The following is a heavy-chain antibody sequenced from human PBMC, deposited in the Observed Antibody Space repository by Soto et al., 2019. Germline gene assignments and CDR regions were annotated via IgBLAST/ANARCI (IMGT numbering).Heavy chain of an antibody. Sequence: ASVKVSCKXSGYTFTGYYMHWVRQAPGQGLEWMGWINPNSGGTNYAQKFQGWVTMTRDTSISTAYMELSRLRSDDTAVYYCARGDNWNLSNMDVWGQGTTVTVS. V-gene: IGHV1-2*04. D-gene: IGHD1-20*01. CDR3: ARGDNWNLSNMDV. J-gene: IGHJ6*02. CDR2: INPNSGGT. CDR1: GYTFTGYY.